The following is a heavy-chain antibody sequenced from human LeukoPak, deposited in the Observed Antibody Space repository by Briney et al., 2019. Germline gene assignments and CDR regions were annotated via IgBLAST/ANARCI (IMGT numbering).Heavy chain of an antibody. CDR1: GFTFSNYG. V-gene: IGHV3-33*01. CDR3: VRDKIVGATKNDY. J-gene: IGHJ4*02. D-gene: IGHD1-26*01. CDR2: IWFDGSKD. Sequence: GGSLRLSCAASGFTFSNYGMQWVRQAPGKGLEWAAVIWFDGSKDYYVDSVKGRFTISRDNAQNSLYLHMNSLRAEDTAVYYCVRDKIVGATKNDYWGQGILVTVSS.